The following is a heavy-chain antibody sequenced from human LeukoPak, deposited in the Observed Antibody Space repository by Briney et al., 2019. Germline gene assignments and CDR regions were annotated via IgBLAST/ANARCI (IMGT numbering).Heavy chain of an antibody. D-gene: IGHD5-24*01. Sequence: GGSLRLSCAASGFTFSNYWMIWVRQAPGKGLEWVANIQQDGGQKRYADSVRGRFTVSRDNAQTSLYLHMNSLRAEDTAVYYCARASNPWLQLSWGQGTLVNVSS. CDR3: ARASNPWLQLS. J-gene: IGHJ4*02. CDR2: IQQDGGQK. V-gene: IGHV3-7*05. CDR1: GFTFSNYW.